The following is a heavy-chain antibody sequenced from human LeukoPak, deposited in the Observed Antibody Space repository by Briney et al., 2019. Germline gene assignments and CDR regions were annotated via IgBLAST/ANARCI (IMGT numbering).Heavy chain of an antibody. CDR3: ARDALNIVATMYFDY. D-gene: IGHD5-12*01. Sequence: GASVKVSCKASGGTFSSYAISWVQQDPGQGLEWMGGIIPIFGTANYAQKFQGRVTITADESTSTAYLELSSLRSEDTAVYYCARDALNIVATMYFDYWGQGTLVTVSS. V-gene: IGHV1-69*13. CDR1: GGTFSSYA. CDR2: IIPIFGTA. J-gene: IGHJ4*02.